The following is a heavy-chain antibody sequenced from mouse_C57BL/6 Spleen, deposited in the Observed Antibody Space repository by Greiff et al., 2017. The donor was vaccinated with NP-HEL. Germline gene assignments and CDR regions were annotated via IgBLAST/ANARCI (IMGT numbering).Heavy chain of an antibody. CDR1: GFTFSDYY. CDR2: ISNGGGST. CDR3: ARGDYYGSSPFDY. J-gene: IGHJ2*01. Sequence: EVHLVESGGGLVQPGGSLKLSCAASGFTFSDYYMYWVRQTPEKRLEWVAYISNGGGSTYYPDTVKGRFTISRDNAKNTLYLQMSRLKSEDTAMYYCARGDYYGSSPFDYWGQGTTLTVSS. V-gene: IGHV5-12*01. D-gene: IGHD1-1*01.